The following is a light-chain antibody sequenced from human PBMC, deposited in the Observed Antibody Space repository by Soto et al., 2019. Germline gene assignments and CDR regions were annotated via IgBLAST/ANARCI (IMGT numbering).Light chain of an antibody. CDR3: QQYNNWPPIT. CDR1: QSVSSN. Sequence: EITVTPSPATLSASPGERANLSSRASQSVSSNLAWYQQKPGQSPRLLIYGASTRATGIPARFSGSGSGTEFTLTISSLQSEDFAVYYCQQYNNWPPITFGQGTRLEIK. V-gene: IGKV3-15*01. J-gene: IGKJ5*01. CDR2: GAS.